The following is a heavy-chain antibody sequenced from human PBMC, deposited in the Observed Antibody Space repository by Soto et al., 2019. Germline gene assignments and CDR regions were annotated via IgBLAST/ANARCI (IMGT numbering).Heavy chain of an antibody. D-gene: IGHD1-1*01. CDR3: ARGRGLYNSGRSQLDS. J-gene: IGHJ4*02. Sequence: SVKVSCKASGDSFSKYTVNWVRQAPRQGLEWGGGVIPRFGTTNFAPTLQGRVTITADQSMNTVYMGLSSLRSEDTALYYCARGRGLYNSGRSQLDSWGQGTLVTVSS. CDR1: GDSFSKYT. CDR2: VIPRFGTT. V-gene: IGHV1-69*13.